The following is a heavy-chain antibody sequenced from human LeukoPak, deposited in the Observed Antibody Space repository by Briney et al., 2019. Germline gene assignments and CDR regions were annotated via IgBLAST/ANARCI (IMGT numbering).Heavy chain of an antibody. CDR3: ARSGRGTYYYFDL. J-gene: IGHJ4*02. CDR1: SYTFTRYG. D-gene: IGHD5-12*01. Sequence: ASVKVPCKASSYTFTRYGISWVRQAPGQGLEWMGWISGSNGNTNYAQKFLGRVTMTADTSTSTAYMELRSLTSDDTAVYYCARSGRGTYYYFDLWGQGTLVTVSS. V-gene: IGHV1-18*01. CDR2: ISGSNGNT.